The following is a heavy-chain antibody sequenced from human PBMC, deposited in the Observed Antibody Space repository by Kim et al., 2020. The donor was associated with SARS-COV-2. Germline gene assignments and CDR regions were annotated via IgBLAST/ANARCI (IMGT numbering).Heavy chain of an antibody. D-gene: IGHD3-16*02. Sequence: LKSRVTISVDTSKNQFSLKLSSVTAADTAVYYCARGDYVWGSYRNYYFDYWGQGTLVTVSS. CDR3: ARGDYVWGSYRNYYFDY. J-gene: IGHJ4*02. V-gene: IGHV4-31*02.